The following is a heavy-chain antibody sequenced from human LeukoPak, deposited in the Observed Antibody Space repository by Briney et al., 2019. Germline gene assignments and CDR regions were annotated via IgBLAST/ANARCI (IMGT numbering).Heavy chain of an antibody. D-gene: IGHD6-13*01. J-gene: IGHJ4*02. CDR2: ISSSGSTT. Sequence: GGSLRLSCAASGFTFSSYEMNWVRQAPGKGLEWVSYISSSGSTTYYADSVKGRFTISRDNSKNTLYLQMNSLRAEDTAVYYCAKDYSSSWYDREPDYWGQGTLVTVSS. V-gene: IGHV3-48*03. CDR3: AKDYSSSWYDREPDY. CDR1: GFTFSSYE.